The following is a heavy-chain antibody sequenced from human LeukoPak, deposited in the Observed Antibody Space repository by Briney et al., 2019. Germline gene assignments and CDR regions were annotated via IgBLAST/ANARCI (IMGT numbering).Heavy chain of an antibody. V-gene: IGHV3-30-3*01. CDR1: GFTFSSYA. D-gene: IGHD6-13*01. J-gene: IGHJ5*02. CDR2: ISYDGSNK. CDR3: ARDRIAAAGNWFDP. Sequence: GGSLRLSCAASGFTFSSYAMHWVRQAPGKGLEWVAVISYDGSNKYYADSVKGRFTISRDNSKNTLYLQMNSLRAEDTAVYYCARDRIAAAGNWFDPWGQGTLVTASS.